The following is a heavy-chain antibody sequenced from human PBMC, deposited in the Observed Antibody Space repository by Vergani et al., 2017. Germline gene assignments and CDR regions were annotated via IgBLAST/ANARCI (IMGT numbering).Heavy chain of an antibody. J-gene: IGHJ5*02. V-gene: IGHV4-59*08. CDR1: GVSITTYY. D-gene: IGHD3-22*01. CDR2: IYYSGST. Sequence: QVRLQESGPGLVKPSETLSLICTVSGVSITTYYWSWVRQPPGKGLEWLGYIYYSGSTSYNPSLKSRLTISVDTSKNQFSLKLSSVTAADTAVYYCARGITMIVVVTSEGSWFDPWGQGTLVTVSS. CDR3: ARGITMIVVVTSEGSWFDP.